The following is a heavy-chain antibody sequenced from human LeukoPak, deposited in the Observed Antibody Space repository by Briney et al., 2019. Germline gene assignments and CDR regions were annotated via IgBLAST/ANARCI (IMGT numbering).Heavy chain of an antibody. CDR1: GYTFTSYG. J-gene: IGHJ4*02. D-gene: IGHD4-23*01. V-gene: IGHV1-18*01. CDR3: ARVDSGGHPDSDYFDY. CDR2: ISAYNGNT. Sequence: ASVKVSCKASGYTFTSYGISWVRQAPGQGLEWMGWISAYNGNTNYAQKFQGRVTMTTDTSTSTAYMELRNLRSDDTAVYYCARVDSGGHPDSDYFDYWGQGTLVTVSS.